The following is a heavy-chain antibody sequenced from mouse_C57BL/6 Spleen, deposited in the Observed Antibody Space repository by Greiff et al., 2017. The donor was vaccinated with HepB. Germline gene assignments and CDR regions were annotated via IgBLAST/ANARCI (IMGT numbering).Heavy chain of an antibody. V-gene: IGHV5-4*01. CDR2: ISDGGSYT. J-gene: IGHJ2*01. D-gene: IGHD4-1*01. CDR3: ARELTGTNYFDY. Sequence: DVQLVESGGGLVKPGGSLKLSCAASGFTFSSYAMSWVRQTPEKRLEWVATISDGGSYTYYPDNVKSRFTISRDNAKNNLYLQMSHLKSEDTAMYYCARELTGTNYFDYWGQGTTLTVSS. CDR1: GFTFSSYA.